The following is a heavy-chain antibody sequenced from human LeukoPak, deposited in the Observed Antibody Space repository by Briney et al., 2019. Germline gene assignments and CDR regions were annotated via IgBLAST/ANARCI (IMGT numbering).Heavy chain of an antibody. Sequence: SSETLSLTCTVSGGSISSGDYYWSWIRQPPGKGLEWIGYIYYSGSTYYNPSLKSRVTISVDTSKNQFSLKLSSVTAADTAVYYCARETMATISSDYWGQGTLVTVSS. CDR1: GGSISSGDYY. CDR2: IYYSGST. D-gene: IGHD5-24*01. V-gene: IGHV4-30-4*08. J-gene: IGHJ4*02. CDR3: ARETMATISSDY.